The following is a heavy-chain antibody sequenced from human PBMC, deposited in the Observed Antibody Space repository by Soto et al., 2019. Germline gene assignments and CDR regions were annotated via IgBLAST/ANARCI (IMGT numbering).Heavy chain of an antibody. CDR3: AREPEYYYDSSVFDY. CDR1: GFTFSSYA. D-gene: IGHD3-22*01. V-gene: IGHV3-30-3*01. J-gene: IGHJ4*02. CDR2: ISYDGSNK. Sequence: GSLRLSCAASGFTFSSYAMHWVRQAPGKGLEWVAVISYDGSNKYYADSVKGRFTISRDNSKNTLYLQMNSLRAEDTAVYYCAREPEYYYDSSVFDYWGQGTLVTVSS.